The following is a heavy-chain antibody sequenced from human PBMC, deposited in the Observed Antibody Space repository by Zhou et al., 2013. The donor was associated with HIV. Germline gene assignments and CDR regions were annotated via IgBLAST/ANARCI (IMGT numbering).Heavy chain of an antibody. J-gene: IGHJ4*02. CDR1: SGSFSGYY. D-gene: IGHD6-19*01. V-gene: IGHV4-34*01. Sequence: QVQLQQWGAGLLKSSETLSLTCAVSSGSFSGYYWSWIRQSPGKGLEWIGEINHSGSITYKSSFKSRVTISIDPSKNQFYLKLNSTTAADTAIYFCARQALSGWSKWGQGTLVTVSS. CDR3: ARQALSGWSK. CDR2: INHSGSI.